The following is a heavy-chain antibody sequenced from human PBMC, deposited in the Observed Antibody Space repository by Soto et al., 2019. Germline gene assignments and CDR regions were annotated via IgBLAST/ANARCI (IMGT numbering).Heavy chain of an antibody. D-gene: IGHD2-21*02. CDR3: ARSDCYGVCRGKWLDP. CDR1: GGSISSDDW. CDR2: IYHSVTT. J-gene: IGHJ5*02. V-gene: IGHV4-4*02. Sequence: QVQLQESGPGLVKPSGTLSLTCAVSGGSISSDDWWTWVRQTPGKGLEWIGEIYHSVTTNYNPSLMSRVTKAVDKSKSQYSLGLESVTAADTAVYYCARSDCYGVCRGKWLDPWGQGILVTVAS.